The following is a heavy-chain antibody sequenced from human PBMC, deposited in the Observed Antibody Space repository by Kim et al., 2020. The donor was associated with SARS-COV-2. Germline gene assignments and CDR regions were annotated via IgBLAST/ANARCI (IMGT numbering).Heavy chain of an antibody. J-gene: IGHJ4*02. CDR2: ISGSGGST. Sequence: GGSLRLSCAASGFTFTNYAMSWVRQAPGKGLEWVSTISGSGGSTYYTDSVKGRFTISGDNSKNTLYLQMNSLRAEDTAVYFCAKEGWAYWGQGTLVTVSS. CDR3: AKEGWAY. CDR1: GFTFTNYA. V-gene: IGHV3-23*01.